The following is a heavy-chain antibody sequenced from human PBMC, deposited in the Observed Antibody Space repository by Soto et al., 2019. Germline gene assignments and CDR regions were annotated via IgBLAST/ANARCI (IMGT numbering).Heavy chain of an antibody. D-gene: IGHD6-19*01. J-gene: IGHJ3*02. CDR1: GFTFNSYG. CDR2: IWYDGSNK. CDR3: ARASSGVAGARDAFDI. Sequence: GGSLRLSCAASGFTFNSYGMHWVRQAPGKGLEWVAVIWYDGSNKYYADSVKGRFTISRDNSKNTLYLQMNSLRAEDTAVYYCARASSGVAGARDAFDIWCQGTMVTVSS. V-gene: IGHV3-33*01.